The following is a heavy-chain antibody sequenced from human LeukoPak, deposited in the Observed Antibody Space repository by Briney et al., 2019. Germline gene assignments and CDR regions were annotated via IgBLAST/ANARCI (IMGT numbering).Heavy chain of an antibody. D-gene: IGHD1-26*01. Sequence: SETLSLTCAVYGGSFSGYYWSWIRQPPGKWLEWIGEINHSGSTNYNPSLKSRVTISVDTSKNQFSLKLSSVTAADTAVYYCARGVGAYYMGVWGKGTTVTISS. CDR3: ARGVGAYYMGV. V-gene: IGHV4-34*01. CDR2: INHSGST. CDR1: GGSFSGYY. J-gene: IGHJ6*03.